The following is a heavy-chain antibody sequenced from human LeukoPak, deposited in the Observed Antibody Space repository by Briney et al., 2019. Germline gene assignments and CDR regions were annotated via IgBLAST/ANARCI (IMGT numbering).Heavy chain of an antibody. V-gene: IGHV3-30-3*01. J-gene: IGHJ4*02. CDR3: AREYSSSWYAGPFDY. Sequence: GGSLRLSCASSGLTFSRYVMGWVRQAPGKGLEWVAVISYDGSNKYYADSVKGRFTISRDNSKNTLYLQMNSLRAEDTAVYYCAREYSSSWYAGPFDYWGQGTLVTVSS. D-gene: IGHD6-13*01. CDR2: ISYDGSNK. CDR1: GLTFSRYV.